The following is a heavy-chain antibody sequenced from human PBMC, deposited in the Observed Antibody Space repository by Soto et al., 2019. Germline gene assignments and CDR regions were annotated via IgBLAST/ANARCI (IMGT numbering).Heavy chain of an antibody. CDR1: GGSISSSSYY. CDR2: IYYSGSP. J-gene: IGHJ4*02. D-gene: IGHD6-19*01. V-gene: IGHV4-39*01. Sequence: QLQLQESGPGLVKPSETLSLSCTVSGGSISSSSYYWGWIRQPPGKGLEWIGSIYYSGSPYYNPSLKSRVTISVDTSKNQFSLKLSSVTAADTAVYYCARHDYGGAVALVDYWGQGTLVTVSS. CDR3: ARHDYGGAVALVDY.